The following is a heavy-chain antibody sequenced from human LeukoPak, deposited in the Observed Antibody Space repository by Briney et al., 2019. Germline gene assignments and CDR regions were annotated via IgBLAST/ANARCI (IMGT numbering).Heavy chain of an antibody. J-gene: IGHJ5*02. V-gene: IGHV4-34*01. Sequence: SETLSLTCAVYGGSFSGYYWSWIRQPPGKGLEWIGEINHSGSTNYNPSLKSRVTISVDTSKNQFSLKLSSVTAADTAVYYCARRHYDILTGYFGWFDPWGQGTLVTVSS. D-gene: IGHD3-9*01. CDR1: GGSFSGYY. CDR2: INHSGST. CDR3: ARRHYDILTGYFGWFDP.